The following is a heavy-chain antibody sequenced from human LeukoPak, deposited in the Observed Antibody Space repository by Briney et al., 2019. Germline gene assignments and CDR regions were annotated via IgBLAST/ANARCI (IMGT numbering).Heavy chain of an antibody. D-gene: IGHD4-23*01. CDR3: ARSYSGNSDLNY. CDR2: ISSSSGIM. CDR1: GFTFSDYY. V-gene: IGHV3-11*04. Sequence: GGSLRLSCAASGFTFSDYYMNWVRQAPGKGLEWVSYISSSSGIMYYADSVKGRFTISRDNAKNSLFLQMNSLRAEDTAVYYCARSYSGNSDLNYWGQGTLVAVSS. J-gene: IGHJ4*02.